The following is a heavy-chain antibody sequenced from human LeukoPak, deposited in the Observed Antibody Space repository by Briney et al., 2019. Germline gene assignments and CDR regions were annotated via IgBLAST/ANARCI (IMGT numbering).Heavy chain of an antibody. CDR3: VRDRDGYNY. CDR1: GFIFSNYV. J-gene: IGHJ4*02. V-gene: IGHV3-74*01. CDR2: INSDGSDK. D-gene: IGHD5-24*01. Sequence: PWGSLRLSCAASGFIFSNYVMHWVRQAPGKGLVWVSRINSDGSDKRYADSVKGRFTISRDNARNTLYLQMSSLRAEDTAVYFCVRDRDGYNYWGQGTLVTVSS.